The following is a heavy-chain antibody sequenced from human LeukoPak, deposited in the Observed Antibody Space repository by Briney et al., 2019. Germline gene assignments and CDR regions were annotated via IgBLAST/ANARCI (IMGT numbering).Heavy chain of an antibody. CDR3: ARDPPTYYYDSSRVLDV. CDR2: INPNSGGT. Sequence: GASVKVSCKASGYTFTGYYMHWVRRAPGQGLEWMGWINPNSGGTNYAQKFQGRVTMTRDTSISTAYMELSRLRSDDTAVYYCARDPPTYYYDSSRVLDVWGKGTTVTLSS. CDR1: GYTFTGYY. J-gene: IGHJ6*04. V-gene: IGHV1-2*02. D-gene: IGHD3-22*01.